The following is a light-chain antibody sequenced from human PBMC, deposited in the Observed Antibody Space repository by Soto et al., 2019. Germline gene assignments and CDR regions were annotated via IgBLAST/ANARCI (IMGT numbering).Light chain of an antibody. J-gene: IGLJ2*01. V-gene: IGLV2-11*01. CDR1: SSDVGAYNC. CDR2: DVS. CDR3: SSYAGSNTHVV. Sequence: QSALTQPRSVSGSPGQSVTISCTGTSSDVGAYNCVSWYQQYPGKVPKLMIYDVSKRPSGVPDRFSGSKSGNTASLTISGLQAEDEDDYYCSSYAGSNTHVVFRGGTKLTVL.